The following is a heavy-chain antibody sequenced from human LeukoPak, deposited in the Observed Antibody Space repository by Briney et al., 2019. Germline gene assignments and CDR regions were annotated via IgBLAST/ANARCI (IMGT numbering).Heavy chain of an antibody. CDR2: ISYHARDQ. V-gene: IGHV3-30*04. CDR3: AAQPCINGICYLDY. J-gene: IGHJ4*02. CDR1: GFTFSDHA. Sequence: GGSLRLSCTASGFTFSDHAMHWVRQAPGKGLEWVTVISYHARDQFYADSVKGRFTVSRDNSRNTLYLQMNSLRAEDSAVYYCAAQPCINGICYLDYWGQGTLVTVSS. D-gene: IGHD2-8*01.